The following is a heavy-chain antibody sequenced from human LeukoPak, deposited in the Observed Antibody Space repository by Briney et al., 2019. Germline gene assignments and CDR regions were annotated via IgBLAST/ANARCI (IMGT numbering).Heavy chain of an antibody. CDR2: IYHSGST. CDR3: ARERRGYDILTGYPWGY. J-gene: IGHJ4*02. V-gene: IGHV4-38-2*02. D-gene: IGHD3-9*01. CDR1: GYSISSGYY. Sequence: SETLSLTCTVSGYSISSGYYWGWIRQPPGKGLEWIGSIYHSGSTYYNPSLKSRVTISVDTSKNQFSLKLSSVTAADTAVYYCARERRGYDILTGYPWGYWGQGTLVTVSS.